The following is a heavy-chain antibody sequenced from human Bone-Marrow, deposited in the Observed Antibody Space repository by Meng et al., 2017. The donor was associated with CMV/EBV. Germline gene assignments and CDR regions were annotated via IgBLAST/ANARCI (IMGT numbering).Heavy chain of an antibody. CDR2: INWNGGST. J-gene: IGHJ4*02. D-gene: IGHD3-22*01. V-gene: IGHV3-20*01. CDR3: ARDYYDSSGYSDY. CDR1: GFTVSSNY. Sequence: GESLKISCAASGFTVSSNYMSWVRQAPGKGLEWVSGINWNGGSTGYADSVKGRFTISRDNAKNSLYLQMNSLRAEDTALYHCARDYYDSSGYSDYWGQGTLVTVSS.